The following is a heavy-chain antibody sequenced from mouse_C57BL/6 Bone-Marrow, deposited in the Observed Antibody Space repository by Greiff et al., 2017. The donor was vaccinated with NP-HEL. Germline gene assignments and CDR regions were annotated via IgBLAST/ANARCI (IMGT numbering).Heavy chain of an antibody. Sequence: EVKLVESGGGLVKPGGSLKLSCAASGFTFSSSAMSWVRQTPEKRLEWVATISDGGSYTYYPDNVKGRFTIARDNAKDNLYLQMSHLESEDTDMYYCARDDYKGDYWGQGTSVTVSS. CDR1: GFTFSSSA. CDR2: ISDGGSYT. J-gene: IGHJ4*01. D-gene: IGHD2-12*01. CDR3: ARDDYKGDY. V-gene: IGHV5-4*01.